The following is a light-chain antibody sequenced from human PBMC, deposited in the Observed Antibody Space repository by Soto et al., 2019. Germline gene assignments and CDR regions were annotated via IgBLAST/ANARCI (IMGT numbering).Light chain of an antibody. J-gene: IGKJ5*01. CDR2: GAS. CDR3: QQYGSSFIT. V-gene: IGKV3-20*01. CDR1: QSVSSSY. Sequence: EIVLTQSPGTLSLSPGERATLSCRAIQSVSSSYLAWYQQKPGQAPRLLIYGASSRATGIPDRFSGSGSGTDFTLTISRLEPEDFAVYYCQQYGSSFITFGQGTRLEIK.